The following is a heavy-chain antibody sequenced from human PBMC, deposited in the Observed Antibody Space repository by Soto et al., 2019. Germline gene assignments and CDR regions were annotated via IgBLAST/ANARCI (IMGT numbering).Heavy chain of an antibody. CDR3: ARDFTGSGRYFDY. J-gene: IGHJ4*02. CDR1: GFTFGSYA. V-gene: IGHV3-23*01. D-gene: IGHD6-19*01. Sequence: EVQLLESGGGLVQPGGSLRLSCAASGFTFGSYAMSWVRQAPGKGLEWVSVISGDGANTYYADSVKGPFSISRDNSKNTLYVQMNSLSAEDTPVYYCARDFTGSGRYFDYWGQGTRVTVSS. CDR2: ISGDGANT.